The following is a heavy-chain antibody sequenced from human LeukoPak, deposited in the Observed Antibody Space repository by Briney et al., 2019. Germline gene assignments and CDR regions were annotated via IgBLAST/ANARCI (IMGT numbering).Heavy chain of an antibody. V-gene: IGHV3-23*01. Sequence: GGSLRLSCVASGFTFSDYGFSWVRQAPGKGLEWVSSVSESGDDTDNADSVKGRFTISRDNSKNTLYLQMNSLRAEDTAVYYCARDYPGGSILWEDYFDHWGQGTLVTVSS. CDR2: VSESGDDT. CDR1: GFTFSDYG. CDR3: ARDYPGGSILWEDYFDH. D-gene: IGHD3-16*01. J-gene: IGHJ4*02.